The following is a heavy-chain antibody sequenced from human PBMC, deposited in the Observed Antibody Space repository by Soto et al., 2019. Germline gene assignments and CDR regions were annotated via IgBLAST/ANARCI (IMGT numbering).Heavy chain of an antibody. CDR1: GGTFSSYT. J-gene: IGHJ4*02. CDR3: ARGNDYGDYDHFDY. Sequence: SVKVSCKASGGTFSSYTISWVRQAPGQGLEWMGRIIPILGIANYAQKFQGRVTITADKSTSTAYTELSSLRSEDTAVYYCARGNDYGDYDHFDYWGQATLVTVSS. CDR2: IIPILGIA. D-gene: IGHD4-17*01. V-gene: IGHV1-69*02.